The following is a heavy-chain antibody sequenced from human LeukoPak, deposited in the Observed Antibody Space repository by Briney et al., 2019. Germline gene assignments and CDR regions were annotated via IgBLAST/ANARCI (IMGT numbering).Heavy chain of an antibody. CDR2: IYYSGST. Sequence: NPSETLSLTCTVSGGSINNYYWSWIRQSPGKGLQWIAYIYYSGSTNYNPSLKSRVTISLDTSKNQFSLKLTSVTAADTAVYYCARKGYSISWYSPWGQGTLVTVSS. CDR1: GGSINNYY. CDR3: ARKGYSISWYSP. V-gene: IGHV4-59*12. J-gene: IGHJ5*02. D-gene: IGHD6-13*01.